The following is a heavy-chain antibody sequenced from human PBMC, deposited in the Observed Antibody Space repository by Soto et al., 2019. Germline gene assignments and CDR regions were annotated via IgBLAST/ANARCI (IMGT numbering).Heavy chain of an antibody. J-gene: IGHJ4*02. V-gene: IGHV3-21*06. CDR3: ARLTGIPEIAPTEEDY. Sequence: EVQLVQSGGGLVKPGGSLRLSCAASGLTLSMWTLNWVRQTPGKGLEWVSSLGVSDDIFYAASVKGRFNMSRDRSKNVVYLQMDRLRAEDTGVYYCARLTGIPEIAPTEEDYWGQGTPVTVSA. CDR2: LGVSDDI. D-gene: IGHD2-21*01. CDR1: GLTLSMWT.